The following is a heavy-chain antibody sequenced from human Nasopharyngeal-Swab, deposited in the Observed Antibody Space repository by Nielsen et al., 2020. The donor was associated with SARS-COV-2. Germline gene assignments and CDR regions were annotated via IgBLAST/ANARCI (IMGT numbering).Heavy chain of an antibody. J-gene: IGHJ5*02. CDR3: ARGRGGWLGVNWFDP. Sequence: WIRQPPGKGLEWIGEINHSGSTNYNPSLKSRVTISVDTSKNQFSLKLSSVTAVDTAVYYCARGRGGWLGVNWFDPWGQGTLVTVSS. V-gene: IGHV4-34*01. D-gene: IGHD3-10*01. CDR2: INHSGST.